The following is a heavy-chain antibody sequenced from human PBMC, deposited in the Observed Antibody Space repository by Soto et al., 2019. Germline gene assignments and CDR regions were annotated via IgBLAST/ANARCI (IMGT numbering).Heavy chain of an antibody. V-gene: IGHV1-69*01. Sequence: QVQLVQSVAEVKKPGSSVKVSCKASGGTFSNYAINWVRQAPGQGLEWMGGIIPLFGTANYAQKFQGRFTITAGESTSTAYLDLSRLSSEATAVYYCARPVEMSTISRSYLFYWGQGTLVTVST. D-gene: IGHD1-26*01. CDR3: ARPVEMSTISRSYLFY. CDR2: IIPLFGTA. J-gene: IGHJ4*02. CDR1: GGTFSNYA.